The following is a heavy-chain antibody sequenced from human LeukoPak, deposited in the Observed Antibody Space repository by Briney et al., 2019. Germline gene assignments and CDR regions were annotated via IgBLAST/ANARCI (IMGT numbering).Heavy chain of an antibody. Sequence: QTLSLTCAVSGDIVSISSAAWNWVRQSPSRGLEWLVRTYYRSRFFNDYAVSVQSRIVITADTSKNQFSLQLASVTPEDTAVYYCSASSGGFYSWGQGTLVTVSS. D-gene: IGHD2-15*01. CDR1: GDIVSISSAA. J-gene: IGHJ4*02. V-gene: IGHV6-1*01. CDR2: TYYRSRFFN. CDR3: SASSGGFYS.